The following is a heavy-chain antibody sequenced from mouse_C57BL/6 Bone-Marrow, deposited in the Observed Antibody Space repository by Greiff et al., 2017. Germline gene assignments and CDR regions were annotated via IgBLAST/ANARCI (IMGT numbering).Heavy chain of an antibody. D-gene: IGHD2-2*01. CDR3: ASDGYEFAY. CDR2: IDPSDSYT. Sequence: QVQLQQPGAELVKPGASVKLSCKASGYTFTSYWMQWVKQRPGQGLEWIGEIDPSDSYTNYNQKFKGKATLTVDPSSSTAYMQLSSLTSEDSAVYYCASDGYEFAYWGQGTRVTVSA. CDR1: GYTFTSYW. J-gene: IGHJ3*01. V-gene: IGHV1-50*01.